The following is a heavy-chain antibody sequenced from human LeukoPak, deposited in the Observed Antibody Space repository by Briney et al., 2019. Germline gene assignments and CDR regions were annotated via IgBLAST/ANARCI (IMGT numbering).Heavy chain of an antibody. J-gene: IGHJ3*02. CDR1: GGSISSYY. V-gene: IGHV4-59*08. CDR3: ARQPSGTAALDI. D-gene: IGHD1/OR15-1a*01. Sequence: SETLSLTCAVSGGSISSYYWSWIRQSPGKGLEWIAYIYHSGNTNYNPSFKSRVTIPVDTSKNQFSLKLTSVAAADTAIYYCARQPSGTAALDIWGQGTMVTVSS. CDR2: IYHSGNT.